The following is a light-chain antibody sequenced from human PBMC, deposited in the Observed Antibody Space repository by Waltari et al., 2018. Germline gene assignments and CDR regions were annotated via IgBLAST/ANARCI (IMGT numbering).Light chain of an antibody. CDR3: QSADSSGSL. CDR1: ALPDQY. V-gene: IGLV3-25*03. J-gene: IGLJ2*01. CDR2: TDT. Sequence: SYELTQSPSGSVSPGQTARITCSGDALPDQYAFWYQQNPGQAPVLVIYTDTESPSVILERFSAASSRTPVTLTIRGVQAEDEADYYCQSADSSGSLFGGGTKLTVL.